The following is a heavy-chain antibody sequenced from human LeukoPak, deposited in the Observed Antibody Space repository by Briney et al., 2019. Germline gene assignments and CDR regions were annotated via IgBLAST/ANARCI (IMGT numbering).Heavy chain of an antibody. D-gene: IGHD3-10*01. J-gene: IGHJ4*02. V-gene: IGHV3-53*05. CDR3: ARDPGVVQGVIQYYFDY. CDR2: IHSVGTT. Sequence: GGSLRLSCAASGFTASNNYMSWVRQAPGKGLEWVSVIHSVGTTYYADSVKGRFTISRDNSKNTLYLQMNSLRAEDTAVYYCARDPGVVQGVIQYYFDYWGQGTLVTVSS. CDR1: GFTASNNY.